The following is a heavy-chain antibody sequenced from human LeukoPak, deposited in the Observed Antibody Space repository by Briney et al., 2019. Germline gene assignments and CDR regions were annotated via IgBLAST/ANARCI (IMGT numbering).Heavy chain of an antibody. CDR1: GFTFDYYT. J-gene: IGHJ5*02. Sequence: PGGSLRLSCAASGFTFDYYTMYWVRHGPEKGLEWVSLISMDGVNTFYADSVKGRFTISRDNSKNTLYLQMNSLRAEDTAVYYCASTAKFYYYGSGSYYARGFDPWGQGTLVTVSS. V-gene: IGHV3-43*01. D-gene: IGHD3-10*01. CDR3: ASTAKFYYYGSGSYYARGFDP. CDR2: ISMDGVNT.